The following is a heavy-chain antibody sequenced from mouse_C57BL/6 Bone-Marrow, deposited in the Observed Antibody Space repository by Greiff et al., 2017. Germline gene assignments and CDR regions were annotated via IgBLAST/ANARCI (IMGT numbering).Heavy chain of an antibody. D-gene: IGHD1-1*01. CDR1: GYTFTSYD. V-gene: IGHV1-85*01. J-gene: IGHJ4*01. Sequence: VQLQESGPELVKPGASVKLSCKASGYTFTSYDINWVQQRPGQGLEWIGWIYPRDGSTKYNEKFKGKATLTVDTSSSTAYMELHSLTSEDSAVYFCARESPFTTVVANAMDYWGQGTSVTVSS. CDR2: IYPRDGST. CDR3: ARESPFTTVVANAMDY.